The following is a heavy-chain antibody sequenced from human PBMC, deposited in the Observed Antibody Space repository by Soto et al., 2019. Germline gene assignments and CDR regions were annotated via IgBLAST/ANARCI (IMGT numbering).Heavy chain of an antibody. CDR2: INGDGNTI. V-gene: IGHV3-74*01. D-gene: IGHD3-10*01. CDR3: ARDRGYPDSFDI. Sequence: GGSLRLSCAASGFTFRSYGMHWVRQAPGKGLVWVSHINGDGNTIVYADSVRGRFTISRDNAKSTLFLQMNSLRVEDTAVYYCARDRGYPDSFDIWGQGTMVTVSS. J-gene: IGHJ3*02. CDR1: GFTFRSYG.